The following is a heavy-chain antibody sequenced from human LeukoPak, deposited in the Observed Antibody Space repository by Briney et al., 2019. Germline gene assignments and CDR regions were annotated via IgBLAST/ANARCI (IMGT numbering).Heavy chain of an antibody. V-gene: IGHV3-30*02. CDR2: IRYDGSSK. Sequence: PGGSLRLSCAASGFTFSSYGIHWVRQAPGKGLEWVAFIRYDGSSKYYADSVKGRFTISRGNSKNTLDLQMNSLRVEDTAVYYCAKSTGDGSALDFWGQGTMVTVSS. CDR3: AKSTGDGSALDF. J-gene: IGHJ3*01. D-gene: IGHD7-27*01. CDR1: GFTFSSYG.